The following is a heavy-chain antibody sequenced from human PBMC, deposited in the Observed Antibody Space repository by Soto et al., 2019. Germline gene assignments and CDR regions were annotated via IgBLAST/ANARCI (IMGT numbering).Heavy chain of an antibody. V-gene: IGHV1-69*12. CDR3: AIDVDTVPRWSLGY. CDR2: IIPIFGTA. CDR1: GGTFSSYA. D-gene: IGHD5-18*01. Sequence: QVQLVQSGAEVKKPGSSVQVSCKASGGTFSSYAISWVRQAPGQGLEWMGGIIPIFGTANYAQKFQGRVTITADESTSTAYMELSSLRSEDTAVYYCAIDVDTVPRWSLGYWGQGTLVTVSS. J-gene: IGHJ4*02.